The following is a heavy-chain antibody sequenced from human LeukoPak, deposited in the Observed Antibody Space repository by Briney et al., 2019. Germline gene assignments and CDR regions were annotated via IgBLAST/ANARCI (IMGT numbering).Heavy chain of an antibody. V-gene: IGHV1-8*03. Sequence: ASVKVSCKASGYTFTSYDTNWVRQATGQGLEWMGWMNPNSGNTGYAQKFQGRVTITRNTSISTAYMELSSLRSEDTAVYYCARGGSGSLHNDAFDIWGQGTMVTVSS. D-gene: IGHD2-15*01. CDR1: GYTFTSYD. CDR3: ARGGSGSLHNDAFDI. CDR2: MNPNSGNT. J-gene: IGHJ3*02.